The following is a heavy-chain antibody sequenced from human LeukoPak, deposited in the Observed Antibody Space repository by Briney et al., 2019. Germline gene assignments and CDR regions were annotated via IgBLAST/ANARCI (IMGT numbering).Heavy chain of an antibody. CDR2: ISYDGDEK. CDR1: EFSVGSNY. J-gene: IGHJ4*02. CDR3: AKDRWPVLSTKSNGWSPLDS. V-gene: IGHV3-30*18. D-gene: IGHD6-19*01. Sequence: GGSLRLSCAASEFSVGSNYMTWVRQAPGKGLEWVTLISYDGDEKYYVDSVKGRFTISRDNSKRTVYLQMNGLRPEDTALYYCAKDRWPVLSTKSNGWSPLDSWGQGTLVIVSS.